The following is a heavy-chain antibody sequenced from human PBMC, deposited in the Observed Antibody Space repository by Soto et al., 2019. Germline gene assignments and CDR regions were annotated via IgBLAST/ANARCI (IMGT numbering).Heavy chain of an antibody. V-gene: IGHV3-7*05. J-gene: IGHJ3*01. CDR2: INQDGSEE. Sequence: EVQLVESGGGLVQPGGSLRLSCAASRFSFSNYWMSWVRQAPGKGLEWVANINQDGSEEYFLDSLKGRFTISRDNAKNSLYLQMNSLRAEDTAVYYWASLACYSGWEGFALWGQGTMVTVSS. D-gene: IGHD2-15*01. CDR1: RFSFSNYW. CDR3: ASLACYSGWEGFAL.